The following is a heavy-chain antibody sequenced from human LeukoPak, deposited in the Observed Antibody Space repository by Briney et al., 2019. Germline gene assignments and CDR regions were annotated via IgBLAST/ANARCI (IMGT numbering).Heavy chain of an antibody. Sequence: GESLKISCKASGYNFINYWIGWVRQMPGKGLEWMGIMYPGDSDTRYSPSFQGQVTISADMYISTAYLQWSSLKASDSAMYYCARASLTSRNAFDIWGQGTMVTVSS. V-gene: IGHV5-51*01. CDR1: GYNFINYW. CDR3: ARASLTSRNAFDI. D-gene: IGHD2-2*01. CDR2: MYPGDSDT. J-gene: IGHJ3*02.